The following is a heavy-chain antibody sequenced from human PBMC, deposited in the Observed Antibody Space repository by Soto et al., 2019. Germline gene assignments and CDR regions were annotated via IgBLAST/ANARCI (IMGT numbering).Heavy chain of an antibody. J-gene: IGHJ4*02. Sequence: VQLLESGGGLVQPGGSLRLSCAASGFTFSSYAMRWVRQAPGKGLEWGSAISGSGGSTYYADTVKGRFTISRDNSKNTLYLQMNSLRAENTAVYYCAKDIYDILTGYFDYWGQGTLVTVS. CDR2: ISGSGGST. V-gene: IGHV3-23*01. CDR3: AKDIYDILTGYFDY. D-gene: IGHD3-9*01. CDR1: GFTFSSYA.